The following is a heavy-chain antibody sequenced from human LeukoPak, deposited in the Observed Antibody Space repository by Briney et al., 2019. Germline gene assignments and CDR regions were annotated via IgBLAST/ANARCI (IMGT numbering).Heavy chain of an antibody. CDR3: AFPVREPQL. J-gene: IGHJ1*01. V-gene: IGHV3-7*01. Sequence: PGGSPRLSCTVSGFPFSTYYMGWLRQTAGKGLEWVAMIGNDGSDKYYVGSLKGRFTISRDNAKNSLFLQMSSLTAEDTALYYCAFPVREPQLWGRGTLVTVSS. CDR1: GFPFSTYY. CDR2: IGNDGSDK. D-gene: IGHD3-10*01.